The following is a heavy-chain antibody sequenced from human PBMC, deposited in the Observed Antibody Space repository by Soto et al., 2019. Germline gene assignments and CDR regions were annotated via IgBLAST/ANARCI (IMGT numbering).Heavy chain of an antibody. Sequence: GGSLRLSCGVSGFSFESAWMSWVRQAPGKGVEWVGRIKSKIDGETTDYAAPVKGRFAISRDESENTVYLQMKSLKTEDTAVYYRATRRATISASFVDYGGQGTRVNVSS. CDR3: ATRRATISASFVDY. D-gene: IGHD3-16*02. CDR1: GFSFESAW. V-gene: IGHV3-15*01. CDR2: IKSKIDGETT. J-gene: IGHJ4*02.